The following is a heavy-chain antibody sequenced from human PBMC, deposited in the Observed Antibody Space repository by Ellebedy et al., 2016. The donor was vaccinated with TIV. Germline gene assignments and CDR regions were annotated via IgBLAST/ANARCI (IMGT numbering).Heavy chain of an antibody. CDR3: AREVGIGYQGD. CDR1: GFTFNTYI. D-gene: IGHD5-12*01. CDR2: ISHDSTYI. Sequence: GGSLRLXXATSGFTFNTYIMNWVRQSPEKGLEWVSSISHDSTYIYYAASVRGRFTISRDNAQNSLSLQMNSLRAEDTAVYYCAREVGIGYQGDWGQGTLVTVSS. J-gene: IGHJ4*02. V-gene: IGHV3-21*01.